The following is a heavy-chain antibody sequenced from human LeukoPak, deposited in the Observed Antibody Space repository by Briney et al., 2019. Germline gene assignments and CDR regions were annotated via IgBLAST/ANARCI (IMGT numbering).Heavy chain of an antibody. J-gene: IGHJ4*02. CDR3: ARLSSWFVAF. Sequence: PSETLSLMCSVSGYLIRSGYFWGWIRQPPGKGLEWIASVYHNGSAYYNPSLKSRASISVDTSRNQFSLTLTSVSVADTAVYHCARLSSWFVAFWGQGSQVTVSS. CDR1: GYLIRSGYF. D-gene: IGHD6-13*01. V-gene: IGHV4-38-2*02. CDR2: VYHNGSA.